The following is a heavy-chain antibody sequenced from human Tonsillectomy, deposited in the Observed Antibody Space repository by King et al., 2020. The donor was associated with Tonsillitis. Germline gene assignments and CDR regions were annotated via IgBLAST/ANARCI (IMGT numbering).Heavy chain of an antibody. CDR2: INPNSGGT. V-gene: IGHV1-2*02. Sequence: QLVQSGAEVKKPGASVKVSCKASGYTFTGYYMHWVRQAPGQGLEWVGWINPNSGGTNYAQNFQGRVTMTRDTSISTAYMGLSRLRSDDTAVYYCAREAPDYDFAYWGQGTLVTVSS. CDR1: GYTFTGYY. D-gene: IGHD4-17*01. J-gene: IGHJ4*02. CDR3: AREAPDYDFAY.